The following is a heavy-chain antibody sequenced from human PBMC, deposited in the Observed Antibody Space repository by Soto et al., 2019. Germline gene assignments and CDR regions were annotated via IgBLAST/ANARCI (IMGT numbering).Heavy chain of an antibody. CDR3: ATGVIWIGYFSVDS. D-gene: IGHD3-3*01. V-gene: IGHV1-69*13. J-gene: IGHJ4*02. CDR1: GGSFGKSA. Sequence: SVKVSCKASGGSFGKSAINWVRQTPGQGLEWLGGFIPVYRTLNYAQKFQGRVTITADESTGTAYMTLSSLASDDTAVYYCATGVIWIGYFSVDSWGQGTRVTVSS. CDR2: FIPVYRTL.